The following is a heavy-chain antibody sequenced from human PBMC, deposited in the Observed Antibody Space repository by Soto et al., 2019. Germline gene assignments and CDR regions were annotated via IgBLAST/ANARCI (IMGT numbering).Heavy chain of an antibody. CDR2: LSSDGFGA. Sequence: SLRLSCAASGFSLSPYVMDWVRQAPGRGLEWVSRLSSDGFGAAYADSVKGRFFLSRAIARNTLLLQMNSLRADDTAVYYCXRCLGGPDYWGRGTSVTVSS. CDR3: XRCLGGPDY. J-gene: IGHJ4*02. D-gene: IGHD3-16*01. CDR1: GFSLSPYV. V-gene: IGHV3-74*03.